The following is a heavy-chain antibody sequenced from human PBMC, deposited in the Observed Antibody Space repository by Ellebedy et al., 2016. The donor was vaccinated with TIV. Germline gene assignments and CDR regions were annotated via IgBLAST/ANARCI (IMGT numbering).Heavy chain of an antibody. V-gene: IGHV3-23*01. Sequence: GESLKISXAASGFTFSHYAMSWVRQAPGKGLEWVSAISGSGGSTYYADSVKGRFTISRDNSKNTLYLQMNSLRAEDTAVYYCARVKGAIGYWGQGTLVTVSS. J-gene: IGHJ4*02. CDR3: ARVKGAIGY. D-gene: IGHD3-16*02. CDR1: GFTFSHYA. CDR2: ISGSGGST.